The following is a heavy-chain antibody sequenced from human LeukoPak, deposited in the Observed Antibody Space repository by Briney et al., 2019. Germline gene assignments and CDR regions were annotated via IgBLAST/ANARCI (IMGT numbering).Heavy chain of an antibody. V-gene: IGHV1-2*02. Sequence: ASVKVSCKTSGYTFTGYYIQWVRQAPRQGLEGMGYINPTSGGTNYAQEFQGRVTMTRETSISTAYMELSRLTSADTAVYYCARGELITFGGVIVISTFDIWGQGTMVTVSS. J-gene: IGHJ3*02. CDR3: ARGELITFGGVIVISTFDI. D-gene: IGHD3-16*02. CDR1: GYTFTGYY. CDR2: INPTSGGT.